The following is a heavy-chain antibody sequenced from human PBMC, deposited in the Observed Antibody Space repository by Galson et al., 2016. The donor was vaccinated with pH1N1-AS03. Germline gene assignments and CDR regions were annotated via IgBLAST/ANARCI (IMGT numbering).Heavy chain of an antibody. CDR3: ARGHGDWKGSYLDY. D-gene: IGHD3-10*01. CDR2: LHGGGGSS. CDR1: GFIFNKYA. J-gene: IGHJ4*02. Sequence: SLRLSCAASGFIFNKYAMTWVRQAPGKGLEWVSNLHGGGGSSYYADSVRGRFTIYRDNSRDTAYLQMNSLRVDDTAVYYCARGHGDWKGSYLDYWGQGTLVTVSS. V-gene: IGHV3-23*01.